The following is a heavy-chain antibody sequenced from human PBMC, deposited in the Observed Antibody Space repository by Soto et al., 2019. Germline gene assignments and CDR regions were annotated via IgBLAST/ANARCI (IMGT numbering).Heavy chain of an antibody. V-gene: IGHV3-11*01. CDR3: ARDRLGPSWDNVVVTASIY. D-gene: IGHD2-21*02. CDR2: ISSSGKTI. J-gene: IGHJ4*02. Sequence: QVQLVESGGGLVKPGGSLRLSCTASGVTFSDYYMNWIRQAPGKGLEWVSYISSSGKTIYYADSVKGRFTISRDNAKNSLHLQLNSLRAEATAVYYCARDRLGPSWDNVVVTASIYWGQGTLVSVSS. CDR1: GVTFSDYY.